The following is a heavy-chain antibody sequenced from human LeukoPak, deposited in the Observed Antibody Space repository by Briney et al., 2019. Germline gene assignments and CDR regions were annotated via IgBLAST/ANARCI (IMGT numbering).Heavy chain of an antibody. CDR1: GGSISSYY. V-gene: IGHV4-59*12. D-gene: IGHD7-27*01. J-gene: IGHJ5*02. Sequence: SSETLSLTCTVSGGSISSYYWSWIRQPPGKGLEWIGYIYYSGSTNYNPSLKSRVTISVDTSKNQFSLKLSSVTAADTAVYYCARFAIKWGQNWFDPWGQGTLVTVSS. CDR2: IYYSGST. CDR3: ARFAIKWGQNWFDP.